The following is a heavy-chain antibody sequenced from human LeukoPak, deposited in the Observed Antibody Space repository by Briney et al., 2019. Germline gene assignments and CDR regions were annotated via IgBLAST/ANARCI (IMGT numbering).Heavy chain of an antibody. CDR3: ARQMYAATIDY. CDR2: IYYSGST. D-gene: IGHD1-26*01. Sequence: SETLSLTCTVSGGSISSSSYSWGWIRQPPGKGLEWIGSIYYSGSTYYNPSLKSRVTISADTSKNQFSLKLSSVTAADTAVYYCARQMYAATIDYWGQGTLVTVSS. CDR1: GGSISSSSYS. V-gene: IGHV4-39*01. J-gene: IGHJ4*02.